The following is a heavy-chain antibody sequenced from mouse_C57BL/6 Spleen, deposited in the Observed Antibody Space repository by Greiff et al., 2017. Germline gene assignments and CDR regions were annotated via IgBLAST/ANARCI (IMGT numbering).Heavy chain of an antibody. V-gene: IGHV1-55*01. Sequence: VKLQQSGAELVKPGASVKMSCKASGYTFPSYWITWVKQRPGQGLEWIGDIYPGSGSTNYNEKFKSKATLTVDTSASTAYMQLSSLTSEDSAVYYCARECLYSYWGQGTSVTVSS. D-gene: IGHD6-1*01. CDR3: ARECLYSY. CDR2: IYPGSGST. J-gene: IGHJ4*01. CDR1: GYTFPSYW.